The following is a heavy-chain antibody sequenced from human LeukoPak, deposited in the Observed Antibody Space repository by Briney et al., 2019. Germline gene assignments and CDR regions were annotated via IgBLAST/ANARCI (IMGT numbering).Heavy chain of an antibody. Sequence: GGSLRLSCAASGFTFSSYSMNWVRQAPGKGLEWVSVIGGGIGSTYYPDSVKGWFTISRDNSKNTVYLQMNSLRAEDTAVYYCAARRDNSGATPFDFWGQGTLVTVSS. D-gene: IGHD2-15*01. CDR1: GFTFSSYS. J-gene: IGHJ4*02. CDR2: IGGGIGST. CDR3: AARRDNSGATPFDF. V-gene: IGHV3-23*01.